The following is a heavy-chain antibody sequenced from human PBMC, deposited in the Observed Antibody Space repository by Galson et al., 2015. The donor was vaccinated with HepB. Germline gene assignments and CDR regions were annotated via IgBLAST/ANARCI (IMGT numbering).Heavy chain of an antibody. V-gene: IGHV1-69*04. D-gene: IGHD3-10*01. J-gene: IGHJ4*02. CDR3: ARDAGLSYYYGSGSHPREFDY. CDR1: GGTFSSYA. Sequence: SGGTFSSYAISWVRQAPGQGLEWMGRIIPILGIANYAQKFQGRVTITADKSTSTAYMELSSLRSEDTAVYYCARDAGLSYYYGSGSHPREFDYWGQETLVTVSS. CDR2: IIPILGIA.